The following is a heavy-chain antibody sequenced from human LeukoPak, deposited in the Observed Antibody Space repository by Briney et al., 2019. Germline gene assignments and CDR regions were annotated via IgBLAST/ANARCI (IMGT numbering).Heavy chain of an antibody. CDR2: INPNSGGT. Sequence: ASVKVSCKTSGYIFTGYYMHWVRQAPGQGLEWMGWINPNSGGTNYAQNFQGRVTMTRDTSISTAYMELSRLRSDDTAMYYCARGHYDLLPAFDFWGQGTLVTVSS. CDR1: GYIFTGYY. CDR3: ARGHYDLLPAFDF. J-gene: IGHJ4*02. V-gene: IGHV1-2*02. D-gene: IGHD3-9*01.